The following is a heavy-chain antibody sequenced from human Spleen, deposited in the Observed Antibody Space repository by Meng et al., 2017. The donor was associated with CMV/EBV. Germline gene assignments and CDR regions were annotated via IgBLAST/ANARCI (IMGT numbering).Heavy chain of an antibody. CDR2: IYYSGST. CDR3: ARVVFYESSGPRRGYFQY. D-gene: IGHD3-22*01. CDR1: FRSGSYY. J-gene: IGHJ1*01. V-gene: IGHV4-61*01. Sequence: FRSGSYYWSWIRQPPGKGLEWIGYIYYSGSTNYNPSLKSRVTMSVDTSKNQFSLKLSSVTAADTAVYYCARVVFYESSGPRRGYFQYWGQGTLVTVSS.